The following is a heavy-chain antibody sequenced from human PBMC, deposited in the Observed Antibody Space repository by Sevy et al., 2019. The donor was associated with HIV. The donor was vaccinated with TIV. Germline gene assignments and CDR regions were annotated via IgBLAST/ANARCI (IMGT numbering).Heavy chain of an antibody. CDR2: INKDGSQK. V-gene: IGHV3-7*01. Sequence: GGSLRLSCGASGFTFSTYWMSWVRQAPGKGLEWVANINKDGSQKYYVDSVKGRFTISKDNAKNSLYLQRSSLRAEDTAVYYCAREFDGGPDYWGQGTLVTVSS. J-gene: IGHJ4*02. CDR1: GFTFSTYW. CDR3: AREFDGGPDY. D-gene: IGHD3-9*01.